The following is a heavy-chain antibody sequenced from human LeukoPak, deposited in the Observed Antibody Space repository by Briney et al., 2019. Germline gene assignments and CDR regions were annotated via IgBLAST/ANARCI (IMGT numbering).Heavy chain of an antibody. CDR2: INSDGSSA. D-gene: IGHD4-23*01. V-gene: IGHV3-74*01. J-gene: IGHJ4*02. Sequence: GGSLRLSCAASGFTFSSYWMQWVRQAPGKGLVWVSCINSDGSSASYADSVKGRFTISRDNAKNTLYLQMNGLRAEDTAVYYCARHLTYGGWNSWGQGTLVTVSS. CDR1: GFTFSSYW. CDR3: ARHLTYGGWNS.